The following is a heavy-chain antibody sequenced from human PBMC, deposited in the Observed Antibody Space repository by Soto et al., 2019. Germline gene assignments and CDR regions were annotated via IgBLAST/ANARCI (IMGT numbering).Heavy chain of an antibody. CDR3: SKEDDACTNGHFDI. Sequence: EGQLLESGGGLVQPGGSLRLSCAASGFTFSSYDMSWVRRAPGKGLEWVSAISGSGGSTYYADSVKGRFTISRANSKNTMYVQLHLLRAEDTAIYYCSKEDDACTNGHFDIWGQGTMVTVSS. D-gene: IGHD2-8*01. J-gene: IGHJ3*02. V-gene: IGHV3-23*01. CDR1: GFTFSSYD. CDR2: ISGSGGST.